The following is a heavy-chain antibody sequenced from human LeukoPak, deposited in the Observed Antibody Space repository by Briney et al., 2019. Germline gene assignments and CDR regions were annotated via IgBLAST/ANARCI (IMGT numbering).Heavy chain of an antibody. CDR2: ISTLNGNT. Sequence: ASVKVSCKAPGYTFIDYGISWVRQAPGQGLEWMGWISTLNGNTNYAQMFQGRVTMTTDTSTSTAYMELRSLRSDDTAVYYCGRALGGEAYWGQGTLVTVSS. CDR1: GYTFIDYG. V-gene: IGHV1-18*01. CDR3: GRALGGEAY. J-gene: IGHJ4*02. D-gene: IGHD3-16*01.